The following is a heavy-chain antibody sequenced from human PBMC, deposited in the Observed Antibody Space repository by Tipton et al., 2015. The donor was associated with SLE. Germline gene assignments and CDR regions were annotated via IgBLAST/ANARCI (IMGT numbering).Heavy chain of an antibody. V-gene: IGHV4-59*01. Sequence: TLSLTCTVSGGSISSYYWSWIRQPPGKGLEWIGYIYYSGSTNYSPSLKSRVTISVDTSKNQFSLKLSSVTAADTAVYYCARGGTGGDAFDIWGQGTMVTVSS. J-gene: IGHJ3*02. D-gene: IGHD7-27*01. CDR2: IYYSGST. CDR1: GGSISSYY. CDR3: ARGGTGGDAFDI.